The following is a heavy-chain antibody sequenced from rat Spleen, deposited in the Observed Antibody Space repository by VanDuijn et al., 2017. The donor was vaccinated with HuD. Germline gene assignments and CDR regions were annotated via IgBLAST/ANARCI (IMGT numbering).Heavy chain of an antibody. CDR3: TTPNYPGITPNWFAY. J-gene: IGHJ3*01. D-gene: IGHD1-4*01. CDR2: ISYDGSST. CDR1: GFTFSDYY. V-gene: IGHV5-29*01. Sequence: EVQLVESDGGLVQPGRSLKLSCAASGFTFSDYYMAWVRQAPTKGLEWVATISYDGSSTYYRDSVKGRFTISRDNAKSTLYLQMDSLRSEDTATYYCTTPNYPGITPNWFAYWGQGTLVTVSS.